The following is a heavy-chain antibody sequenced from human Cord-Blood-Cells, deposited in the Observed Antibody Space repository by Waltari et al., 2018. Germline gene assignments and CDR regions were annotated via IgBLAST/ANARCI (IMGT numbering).Heavy chain of an antibody. CDR1: GYTFTGYY. CDR3: AKRGGGGWSDDLDV. CDR2: IAADSGGR. J-gene: IGHJ3*01. V-gene: IGHV1-2*06. Sequence: QVQLVQSRAGVKKPGASVQVSCKASGYTFTGYYMHWVRQPPGRGREWTGRIAADSGGRNHAKKFQGGVTVTRARSRRTAYMELSRVSADDTAVYYCAKRGGGGWSDDLDVGGQGRMDTVSS. D-gene: IGHD5-12*01.